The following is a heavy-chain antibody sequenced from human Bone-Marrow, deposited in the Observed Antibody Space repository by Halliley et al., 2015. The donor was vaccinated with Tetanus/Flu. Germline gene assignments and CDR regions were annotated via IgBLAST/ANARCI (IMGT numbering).Heavy chain of an antibody. J-gene: IGHJ4*02. V-gene: IGHV4-59*01. CDR2: ISYSGST. Sequence: TLSLTCTVSGGSMSGYYLNWIRQPPGKGLEWLGLISYSGSTNYNPSLKSRVTISVDTPNNQFSLKLSSVTAADTALYYCVTGAGWLPDYWGQGTLVTVSS. CDR3: VTGAGWLPDY. CDR1: GGSMSGYY. D-gene: IGHD5-12*01.